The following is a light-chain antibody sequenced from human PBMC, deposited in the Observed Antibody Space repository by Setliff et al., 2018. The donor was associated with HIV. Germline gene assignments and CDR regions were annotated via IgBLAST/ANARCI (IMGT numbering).Light chain of an antibody. J-gene: IGLJ1*01. V-gene: IGLV1-44*01. CDR1: NSNIGSNF. Sequence: QSALTQPPSASGSPGQRVTISCSGVNSNIGSNFVSWYQHLPGAAPKLLIYNNDQRPAGVPDRVSGSKSGTSASLAISGLQSDDEADYYCASWDDSLIGYVFGSGTKVTVL. CDR3: ASWDDSLIGYV. CDR2: NND.